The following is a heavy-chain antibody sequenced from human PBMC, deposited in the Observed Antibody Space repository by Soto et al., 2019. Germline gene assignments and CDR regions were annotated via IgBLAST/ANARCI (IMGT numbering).Heavy chain of an antibody. CDR2: IYYSGNT. V-gene: IGHV4-31*03. CDR3: ARLSGSWQSWFYP. CDR1: GGSISSDDFY. D-gene: IGHD6-13*01. J-gene: IGHJ5*02. Sequence: SETLSLTCTVSGGSISSDDFYWSWIRQHPGEGLEWIGYIYYSGNTYYNPSLKSRVTILVDTSKNQFSLKLSSVTAADTAVYYRARLSGSWQSWFYPWGQGTLVTVSS.